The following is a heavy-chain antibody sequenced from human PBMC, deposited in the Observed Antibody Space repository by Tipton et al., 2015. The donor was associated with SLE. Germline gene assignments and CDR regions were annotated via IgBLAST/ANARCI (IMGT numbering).Heavy chain of an antibody. Sequence: TLSLTCAVSRGSFSGYAWNWIRQAPGKGPEWIGEISHSGSANYNAPLKSRVTMSLDKSNNQFSLRLSSVTASDTAVYYCARGVAHYYDSGSFDIWGQGTMVTVSS. CDR1: RGSFSGYA. CDR2: ISHSGSA. J-gene: IGHJ3*02. CDR3: ARGVAHYYDSGSFDI. D-gene: IGHD3-22*01. V-gene: IGHV4-34*01.